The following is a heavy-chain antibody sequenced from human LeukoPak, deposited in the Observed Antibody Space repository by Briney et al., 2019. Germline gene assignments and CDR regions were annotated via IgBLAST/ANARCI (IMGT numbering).Heavy chain of an antibody. CDR2: TWYDGSKQ. J-gene: IGHJ4*02. CDR1: GFALRSYG. CDR3: ARDNVGATLDH. V-gene: IGHV3-33*01. D-gene: IGHD1-26*01. Sequence: GGSLRLSCAASGFALRSYGMHWVRQAPGKGLEWVAITWYDGSKQYYADTVKGRFTISRDNSKNTLFLQMNSLRAEDTAVYYCARDNVGATLDHWGQGTLVTVSS.